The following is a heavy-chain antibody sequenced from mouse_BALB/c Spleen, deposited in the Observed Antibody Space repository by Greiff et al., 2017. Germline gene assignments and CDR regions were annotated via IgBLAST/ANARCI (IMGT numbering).Heavy chain of an antibody. V-gene: IGHV5-6-5*01. CDR1: GFTFSSYA. CDR2: ISSGGST. Sequence: EVQVVESGGGLVKPGGSLKLSCAASGFTFSSYAMSWVRQTPEKRLEWVASISSGGSTYYPDSVKGRFTISRDNARNILYLQMSSLRSEDTAMYYCARYYAMDYWGQGTSVTVSS. J-gene: IGHJ4*01. CDR3: ARYYAMDY.